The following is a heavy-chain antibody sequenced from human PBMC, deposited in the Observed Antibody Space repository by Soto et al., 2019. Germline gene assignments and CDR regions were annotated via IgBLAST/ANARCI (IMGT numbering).Heavy chain of an antibody. CDR3: AKEGTSGLYYFDY. D-gene: IGHD6-19*01. CDR1: GFTFSNYA. Sequence: GGSLILSCAASGFTFSNYAMNWVRQAPGKGLEWVSTISGSGGSPYYADSVKGRFTISGDNSKNTLYLQMNSLRAGDSAIYYCAKEGTSGLYYFDYWGQGTLVTVSS. V-gene: IGHV3-23*01. J-gene: IGHJ4*02. CDR2: ISGSGGSP.